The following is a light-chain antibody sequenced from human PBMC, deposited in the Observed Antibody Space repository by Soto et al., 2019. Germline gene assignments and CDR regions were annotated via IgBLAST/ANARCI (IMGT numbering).Light chain of an antibody. Sequence: EIVMTHSPATLSVSPGERATLSCMAGQSVRSNLAWYQHEPGHAPRLLIYGASNRATGIPDRFSGSGSGTDFTLTISRLEPEDFAVYYCQQYGSSGTFGQGTKVDIK. CDR3: QQYGSSGT. CDR1: QSVRSN. J-gene: IGKJ1*01. CDR2: GAS. V-gene: IGKV3-20*01.